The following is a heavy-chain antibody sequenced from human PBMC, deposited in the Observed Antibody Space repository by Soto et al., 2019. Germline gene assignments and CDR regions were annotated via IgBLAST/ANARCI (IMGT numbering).Heavy chain of an antibody. Sequence: QVHLVESGGGVVQPGRSLRLSCAASGFSFSSSGMHWVRQAPGKGLEWVAVIWYDGNKKYYGDSVRGRFTISRDNSKNTLYLEMNSLRTEDTAVYHCAKDAAVAFDIWGQGTMVTVSS. CDR1: GFSFSSSG. D-gene: IGHD2-15*01. CDR3: AKDAAVAFDI. CDR2: IWYDGNKK. V-gene: IGHV3-33*03. J-gene: IGHJ3*02.